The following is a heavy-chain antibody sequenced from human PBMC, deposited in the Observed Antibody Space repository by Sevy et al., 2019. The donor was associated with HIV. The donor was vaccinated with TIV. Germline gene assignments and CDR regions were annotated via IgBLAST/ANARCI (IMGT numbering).Heavy chain of an antibody. Sequence: GGSLRLSCAASRLTFSSSSVNWIRQAPGKGLEWVSHISSSSTTIYYADSVKGRFTISRDNAKNSLYLQMNSLRDEDTAVYYCARGFMGADYYYGMDVWGQGTTVTVSS. J-gene: IGHJ6*02. D-gene: IGHD3-3*01. CDR2: ISSSSTTI. CDR1: RLTFSSSS. CDR3: ARGFMGADYYYGMDV. V-gene: IGHV3-48*02.